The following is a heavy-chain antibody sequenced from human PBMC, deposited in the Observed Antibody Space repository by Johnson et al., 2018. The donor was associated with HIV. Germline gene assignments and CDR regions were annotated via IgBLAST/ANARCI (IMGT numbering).Heavy chain of an antibody. Sequence: VQLVESGGGVVQPGRSLRVSCVASGFTLSSYAMHWVRQAPGKGLEWVAVVSYDGSNKYYADSVKGRFSISRDTSTNTLYLQVNSLRAEDTAVDYCARELGEGDYYDGGGDAFDMWGRGTMVTVSS. CDR1: GFTLSSYA. CDR2: VSYDGSNK. V-gene: IGHV3-30*04. J-gene: IGHJ3*02. D-gene: IGHD3-22*01. CDR3: ARELGEGDYYDGGGDAFDM.